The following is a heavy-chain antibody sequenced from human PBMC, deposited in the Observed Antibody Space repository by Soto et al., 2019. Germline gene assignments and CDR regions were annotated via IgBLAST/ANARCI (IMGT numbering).Heavy chain of an antibody. V-gene: IGHV3-66*01. J-gene: IGHJ4*02. D-gene: IGHD2-21*01. CDR3: ATYSAYYAGGLI. CDR1: GFTVSSNY. CDR2: IYSGGST. Sequence: GGSLRLSCAASGFTVSSNYMSWVRQAPGKGLEWVSVIYSGGSTYYADSVKGRFTISRDNSKNTLYLQMNSLRAEDTAVYYCATYSAYYAGGLIWGQGTLVTVSS.